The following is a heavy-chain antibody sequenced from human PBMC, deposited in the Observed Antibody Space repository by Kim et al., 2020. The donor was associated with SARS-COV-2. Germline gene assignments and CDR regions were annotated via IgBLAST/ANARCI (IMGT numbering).Heavy chain of an antibody. CDR3: ATGDCGSINCYTAEG. Sequence: GGSLRLSCAVSGFTFSSHAMSWVRQAPGKGLEWVSSISDSGGDTYYAGSVKGRFTISRDNSKNTLSLQMNSLSAEDTALYYCATGDCGSINCYTAEGWGR. CDR1: GFTFSSHA. D-gene: IGHD2-2*02. V-gene: IGHV3-23*01. J-gene: IGHJ2*01. CDR2: ISDSGGDT.